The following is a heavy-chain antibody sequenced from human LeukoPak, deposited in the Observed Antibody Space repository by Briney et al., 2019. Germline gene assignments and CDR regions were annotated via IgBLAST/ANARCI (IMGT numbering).Heavy chain of an antibody. Sequence: ASVKVSCKASGYSFTSYGISWVRQAPGQGLEWMGWISAYNGNTKFAQKLQGRVTVTTDTSTSTAYMELRSLGSDDTAMYYCARDLNGLVGPTTTDYWGQGTLVTVSS. D-gene: IGHD1-26*01. CDR3: ARDLNGLVGPTTTDY. V-gene: IGHV1-18*01. CDR1: GYSFTSYG. J-gene: IGHJ4*02. CDR2: ISAYNGNT.